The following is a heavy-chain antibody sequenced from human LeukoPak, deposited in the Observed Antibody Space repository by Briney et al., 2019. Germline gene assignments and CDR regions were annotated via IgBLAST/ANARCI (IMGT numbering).Heavy chain of an antibody. CDR3: ARMWLVQGAVDF. Sequence: SETLSLTCTVSGGSISDYFWTWMRQAPRKGLERAGYMYHSGRPSHNPSLKSRVTISIDTSKNQFSLRLTSVTAADTAVYYCARMWLVQGAVDFWGQGTMVTVSS. J-gene: IGHJ3*01. CDR1: GGSISDYF. CDR2: MYHSGRP. D-gene: IGHD6-19*01. V-gene: IGHV4-59*01.